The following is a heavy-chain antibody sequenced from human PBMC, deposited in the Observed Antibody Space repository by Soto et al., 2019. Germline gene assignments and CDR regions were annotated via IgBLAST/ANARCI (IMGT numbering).Heavy chain of an antibody. Sequence: QVQLQESGPGLVKTSETLSLTCTVSGVSVSSGHYHWNWVRQPPGKGLEWIGHISYSGTANCNPSLRGRVIMATDTSMNQFSLRLTSVTAADTAVYYCMRSHGAYWGQGALVTVSP. J-gene: IGHJ4*02. V-gene: IGHV4-61*01. CDR2: ISYSGTA. CDR1: GVSVSSGHYH. CDR3: MRSHGAY. D-gene: IGHD2-8*01.